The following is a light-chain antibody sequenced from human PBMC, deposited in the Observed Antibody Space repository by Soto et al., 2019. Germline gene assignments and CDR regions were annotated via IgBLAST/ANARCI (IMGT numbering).Light chain of an antibody. CDR2: DVS. J-gene: IGLJ1*01. CDR1: SSDVGGYNY. V-gene: IGLV2-14*01. CDR3: SSYTSSSTLV. Sequence: ALTQPASVSGSPGQSITISCTGTSSDVGGYNYVSWYQQHPGKAPKLMIYDVSNRPSGVSNRFSGSKSGNTASLTISGLQAEDEADYYCSSYTSSSTLVFGTGTKLTVL.